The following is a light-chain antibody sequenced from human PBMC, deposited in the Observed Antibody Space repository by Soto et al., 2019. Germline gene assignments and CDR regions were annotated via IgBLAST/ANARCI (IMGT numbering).Light chain of an antibody. CDR3: QQASSFPYT. CDR1: QSVSSN. J-gene: IGKJ2*01. CDR2: GAS. Sequence: EIVMTQSPATLSVSPGERATLSCRASQSVSSNLAWYQQKPGQAPRLLIYGASTRATGIPARFSGSGSGTEFTLTISSLQSEDFATYYCQQASSFPYTFGQGTKLEIK. V-gene: IGKV3-15*01.